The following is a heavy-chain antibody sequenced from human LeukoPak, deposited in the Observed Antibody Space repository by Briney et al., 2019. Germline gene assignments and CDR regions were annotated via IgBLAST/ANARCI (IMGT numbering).Heavy chain of an antibody. D-gene: IGHD2-2*01. Sequence: PGGSLRFSCSASGFTVSSNYMSWVRQAPGKGLEWVSTISGDGVSTFYAASVKGRFTISRDYSRNTLYLQMIGLRAEDTAIYYCAKVPIVPAAHFDFWGQGTLVTVSS. CDR1: GFTVSSNY. V-gene: IGHV3-23*01. CDR2: ISGDGVST. CDR3: AKVPIVPAAHFDF. J-gene: IGHJ4*02.